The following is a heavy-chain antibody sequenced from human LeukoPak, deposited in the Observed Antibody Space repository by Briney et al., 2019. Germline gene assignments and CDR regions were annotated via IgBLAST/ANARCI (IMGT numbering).Heavy chain of an antibody. CDR1: GFILSSYW. CDR3: ARALIAAGRYFDY. D-gene: IGHD6-13*01. CDR2: IKEGGSEK. J-gene: IGHJ4*02. Sequence: GGSLRLSCAASGFILSSYWMSWVRQAPGKGLEWVASIKEGGSEKYYVDSVKGRFTISRDSAKNSLYLQMNSLRAEDTAVYYCARALIAAGRYFDYWGQGTLVTVSS. V-gene: IGHV3-7*04.